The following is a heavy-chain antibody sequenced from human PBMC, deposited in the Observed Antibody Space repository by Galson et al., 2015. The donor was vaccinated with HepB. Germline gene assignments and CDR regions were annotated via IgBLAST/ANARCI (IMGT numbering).Heavy chain of an antibody. J-gene: IGHJ2*01. D-gene: IGHD3-22*01. V-gene: IGHV3-21*01. CDR2: ITNSGTYI. CDR1: GFAFSSSS. CDR3: ARALVVIDHWYFDL. Sequence: SLRLSCAASGFAFSSSSMNWIRQAPGKGLEWISSITNSGTYIHYADSVWGRFTVSRDNAKNSLYLQMNSLRAEDTAVYYCARALVVIDHWYFDLWGRGTLVTVSS.